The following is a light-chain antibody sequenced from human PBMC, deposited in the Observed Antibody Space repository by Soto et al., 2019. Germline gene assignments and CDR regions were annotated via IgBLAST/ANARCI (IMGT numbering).Light chain of an antibody. J-gene: IGLJ1*01. CDR3: CSYAGTPYV. Sequence: QSALTQPASVSGSPGQSITISCTGTSNDVGSYNLVSWYQQHPGKAPKLMIYEGSKRPSGVSNRFSGSKSGNTASLTISVLQAEDEADYYCCSYAGTPYVFGTGTKLTVL. CDR2: EGS. V-gene: IGLV2-23*01. CDR1: SNDVGSYNL.